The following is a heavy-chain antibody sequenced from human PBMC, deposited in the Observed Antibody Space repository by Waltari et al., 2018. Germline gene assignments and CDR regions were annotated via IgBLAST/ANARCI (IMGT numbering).Heavy chain of an antibody. D-gene: IGHD4-17*01. CDR2: INHSGST. J-gene: IGHJ4*02. V-gene: IGHV4-34*01. CDR1: GGSFSGSY. CDR3: ARHPRRGDYDY. Sequence: QVQLQQWGAGLLKPSETLSLTCAVYGGSFSGSYWSWIRQPPGKGLEWIGEINHSGSTNYNPSLKRRVTISVDTSKNQFALKLSAVTAADTAVYYCARHPRRGDYDYWGQGTLVTVSS.